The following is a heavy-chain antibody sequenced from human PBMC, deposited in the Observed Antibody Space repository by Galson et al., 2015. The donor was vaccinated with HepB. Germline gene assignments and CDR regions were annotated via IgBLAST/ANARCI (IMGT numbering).Heavy chain of an antibody. D-gene: IGHD2-21*02. V-gene: IGHV1-18*04. Sequence: SCKASGYTFTSYGINWVRQAPGQGPEWMGWISTYNGHTNYAQKLQGRVTMTTDTSTSTAYMELRSLRSDDTAVYYCARDQAYCGGDCYSWFDPWGQGTLVTVSS. CDR1: GYTFTSYG. CDR2: ISTYNGHT. CDR3: ARDQAYCGGDCYSWFDP. J-gene: IGHJ5*02.